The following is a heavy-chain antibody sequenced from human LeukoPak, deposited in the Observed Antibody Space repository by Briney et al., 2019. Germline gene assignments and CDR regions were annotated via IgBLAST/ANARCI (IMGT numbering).Heavy chain of an antibody. D-gene: IGHD4-23*01. CDR3: ARDRGRTTVVTPGDYYYYYGMDV. Sequence: SVKVSCKASGGTFSSYAISWVRQAPGQGLEWMGGIIPIFGTANYAQKFQGRVTITADESTSTAYMELSSLRSEDTAVYYCARDRGRTTVVTPGDYYYYYGMDVWGQGPTVTVSS. J-gene: IGHJ6*02. CDR2: IIPIFGTA. CDR1: GGTFSSYA. V-gene: IGHV1-69*13.